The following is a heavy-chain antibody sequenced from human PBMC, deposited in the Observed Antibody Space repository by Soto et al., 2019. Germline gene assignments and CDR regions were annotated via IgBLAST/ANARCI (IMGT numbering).Heavy chain of an antibody. CDR2: IYYSGST. CDR3: ARDGFFGRSGYFDD. J-gene: IGHJ4*02. CDR1: GGSINSGDYY. V-gene: IGHV4-30-4*01. D-gene: IGHD3-3*01. Sequence: QVQLQESGPGLVKPSQTLSLTCTVSGGSINSGDYYWTWIRQPPGKGLEWIGYIYYSGSTYYNPSLKSRATISVDMSKNQFSLKLSSVTAADPAVYDCARDGFFGRSGYFDDWGQGTLVTVSS.